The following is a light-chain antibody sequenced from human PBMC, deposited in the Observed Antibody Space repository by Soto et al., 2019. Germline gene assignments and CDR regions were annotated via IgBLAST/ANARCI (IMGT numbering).Light chain of an antibody. CDR2: DNN. V-gene: IGLV1-40*01. CDR3: QSYDRSLSALYV. J-gene: IGLJ1*01. CDR1: SSNIGAGYE. Sequence: QSVLTQPPSVSGAPGQRVTISCTGSSSNIGAGYEVNWYQHLPGTAPKLLIYDNNNRPSGVPDRFSGSKSGTSASLAITGLQAEDEAEYYCQSYDRSLSALYVFGTGNKVTVL.